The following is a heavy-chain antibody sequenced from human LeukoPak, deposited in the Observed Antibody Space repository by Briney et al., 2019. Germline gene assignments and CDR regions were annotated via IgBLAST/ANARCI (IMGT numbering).Heavy chain of an antibody. CDR3: AIPYSSSWYGPDY. CDR2: ISGSGGST. J-gene: IGHJ4*02. V-gene: IGHV3-23*01. D-gene: IGHD6-13*01. CDR1: GFTFSSYA. Sequence: PGRPLRLSCAASGFTFSSYAMSWVRQAPGKGLEWVSAISGSGGSTYYADSVKGRFTISRDNSKNTLYLQMNSLRAEDTAVYYCAIPYSSSWYGPDYWGQGTLVTASS.